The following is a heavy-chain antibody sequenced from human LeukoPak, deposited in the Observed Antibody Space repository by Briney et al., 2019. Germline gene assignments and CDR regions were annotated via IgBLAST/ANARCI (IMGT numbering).Heavy chain of an antibody. J-gene: IGHJ4*02. CDR1: GGTFTNYA. CDR2: IIPILDVT. V-gene: IGHV1-69*04. CDR3: ARGGGVDILTGFQY. D-gene: IGHD3-9*01. Sequence: WASVKVSCKASGGTFTNYAINWVRQAPGQGLEWMGRIIPILDVTNYAQKFQGRVTITADQSTSTAYMGLSSLRSEDTAVYYCARGGGVDILTGFQYWGQGTLVTVSS.